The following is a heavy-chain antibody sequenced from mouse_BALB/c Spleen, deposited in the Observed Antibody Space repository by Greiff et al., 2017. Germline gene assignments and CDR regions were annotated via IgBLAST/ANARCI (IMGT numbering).Heavy chain of an antibody. D-gene: IGHD2-2*01. CDR1: GFSLTSYD. CDR3: VRGYYGYEAWFAY. V-gene: IGHV2-9-2*01. CDR2: IWTGGGT. Sequence: LVESGPGLVAPSQSLSITCTVSGFSLTSYDISWIRQPPGKGLEWLGVIWTGGGTNYNSAFMSRLSISKDNSKSQVFLKMNSLQTDDTAIYYCVRGYYGYEAWFAYWGQGTLVTVSA. J-gene: IGHJ3*01.